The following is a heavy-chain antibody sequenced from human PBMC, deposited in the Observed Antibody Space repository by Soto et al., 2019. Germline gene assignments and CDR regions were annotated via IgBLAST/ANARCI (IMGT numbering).Heavy chain of an antibody. D-gene: IGHD1-26*01. V-gene: IGHV3-48*03. CDR1: GFTFSSYE. Sequence: EVQLVESGGGLVQPGWSLRRSCAASGFTFSSYEMNWVRQAPGKGLEWVSYISSSGSTIYYADSVKGRFTISRDNAKNSLYLQMNSLRAEDTAVYYCARGARGATKSRWFDPWGQGTLVTVSS. J-gene: IGHJ5*02. CDR3: ARGARGATKSRWFDP. CDR2: ISSSGSTI.